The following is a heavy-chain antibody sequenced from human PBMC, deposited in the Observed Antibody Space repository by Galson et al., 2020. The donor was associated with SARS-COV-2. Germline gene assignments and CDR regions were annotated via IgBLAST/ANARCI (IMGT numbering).Heavy chain of an antibody. D-gene: IGHD3-16*01. CDR1: GSFITSGGYS. CDR2: IYYTGTT. V-gene: IGHV4-30-4*07. Sequence: SQTLSLTCAVSGSFITSGGYSWTWIRQSPDKGLEWIGYIYYTGTTYYNPSLKSRLNISVDTSKNHFSLSLTSVTAADTAVYFCARGLVRVYDYTDYEGGDYFDSWGQGTLGTVSS. CDR3: ARGLVRVYDYTDYEGGDYFDS. J-gene: IGHJ4*02.